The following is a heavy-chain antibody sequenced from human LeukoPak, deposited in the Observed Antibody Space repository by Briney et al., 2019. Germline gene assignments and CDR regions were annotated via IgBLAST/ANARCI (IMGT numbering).Heavy chain of an antibody. V-gene: IGHV3-9*01. Sequence: GRSPRLSCAASGFTFDDYAMHWVRQAPGKGLEWVSGISWNSGSIDYADSVKGRFTISRDNAKNSLYLQMNSLRAEDTALYYCAHGGSGNFDYWGQGTLVTVSS. CDR2: ISWNSGSI. J-gene: IGHJ4*02. CDR1: GFTFDDYA. D-gene: IGHD3-10*01. CDR3: AHGGSGNFDY.